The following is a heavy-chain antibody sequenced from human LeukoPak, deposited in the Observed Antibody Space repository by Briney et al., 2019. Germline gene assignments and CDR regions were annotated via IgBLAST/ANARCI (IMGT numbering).Heavy chain of an antibody. J-gene: IGHJ4*02. CDR1: GGSISSYY. Sequence: SETLSLTCTVSGGSISSYYWSWIRQPPGKGLELIGSIYYSGSTNYNPSLKSRVTISVDTSKNQFSLKLSSVTAADTAVYYCARDEGFGELHFDYWGQGTLVTVSS. V-gene: IGHV4-59*01. CDR2: IYYSGST. D-gene: IGHD3-10*01. CDR3: ARDEGFGELHFDY.